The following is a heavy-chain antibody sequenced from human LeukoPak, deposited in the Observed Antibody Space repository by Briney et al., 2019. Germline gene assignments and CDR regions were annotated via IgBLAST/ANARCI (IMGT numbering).Heavy chain of an antibody. D-gene: IGHD4-17*01. Sequence: GGSLRLSCAASGFTFNSYAMTWVRQAPGKGLEWVSAVSGSGGSTYYPDSVEGRFTISRDNSKDTLYLQINSLRAEDTAVYYCAKSGDYVRMRYFDYWGQGTLVTVSS. CDR2: VSGSGGST. CDR1: GFTFNSYA. J-gene: IGHJ4*02. V-gene: IGHV3-23*01. CDR3: AKSGDYVRMRYFDY.